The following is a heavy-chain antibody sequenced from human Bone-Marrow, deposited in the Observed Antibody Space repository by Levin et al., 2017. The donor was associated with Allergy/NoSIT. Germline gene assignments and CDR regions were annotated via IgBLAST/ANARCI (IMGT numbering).Heavy chain of an antibody. D-gene: IGHD3-10*01. CDR2: IYYSGST. Sequence: SCTVSGGSISSSRYYWGWIRQPPGKGLEWIGSIYYSGSTFYNPSLKSRVTISVDTSKNQFSLRLSSVTAADTAVYYCGSFYFGSGYYYYMDVWGKGTTVTVSS. V-gene: IGHV4-39*01. CDR1: GGSISSSRYY. CDR3: GSFYFGSGYYYYMDV. J-gene: IGHJ6*03.